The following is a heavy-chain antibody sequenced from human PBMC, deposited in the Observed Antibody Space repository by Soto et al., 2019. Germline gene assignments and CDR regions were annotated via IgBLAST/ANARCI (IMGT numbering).Heavy chain of an antibody. CDR2: IYYSGST. CDR1: GGSISSYY. D-gene: IGHD1-26*01. Sequence: QVQLQESGPGLVKPSETLSLTCTVSGGSISSYYWSWIRQPPGKGLEWIGYIYYSGSTNYNPSLKCRVTISVDTSKNQFSLKLSSVTAADTAVYYCARDALEGATTGWFDPWGQGTLVTVSS. CDR3: ARDALEGATTGWFDP. V-gene: IGHV4-59*01. J-gene: IGHJ5*02.